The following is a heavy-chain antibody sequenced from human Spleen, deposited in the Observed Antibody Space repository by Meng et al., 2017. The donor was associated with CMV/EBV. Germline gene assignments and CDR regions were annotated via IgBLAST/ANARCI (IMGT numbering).Heavy chain of an antibody. CDR2: ISSTGSTI. Sequence: GGSLRLSCAASGFTFSSYWMHWIRQAPGKGLEWVSYISSTGSTIYYGDSVKGRFTISRDNGKNTLHLLMNRLRAEDTAVYFCARYNAAYDYFEYWGQGTLVTVSS. V-gene: IGHV3-11*01. CDR3: ARYNAAYDYFEY. J-gene: IGHJ4*02. CDR1: GFTFSSYW. D-gene: IGHD2-2*02.